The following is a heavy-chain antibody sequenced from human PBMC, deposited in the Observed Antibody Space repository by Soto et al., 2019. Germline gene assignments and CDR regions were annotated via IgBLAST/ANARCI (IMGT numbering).Heavy chain of an antibody. D-gene: IGHD5-18*01. V-gene: IGHV3-21*01. J-gene: IGHJ6*02. Sequence: PGGSLRLSCAASGFTFCSYSMNWVRQAPGKGLEWVSSISSSSSYIYYADSVKGRFTISRDNAKNSLYLQMNSLRAEDTAVYYCARLDTAMEYYYYGMDVWGQGTTVTVSS. CDR3: ARLDTAMEYYYYGMDV. CDR2: ISSSSSYI. CDR1: GFTFCSYS.